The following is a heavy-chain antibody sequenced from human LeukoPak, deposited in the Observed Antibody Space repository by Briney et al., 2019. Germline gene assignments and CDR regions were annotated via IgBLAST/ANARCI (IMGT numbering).Heavy chain of an antibody. J-gene: IGHJ5*02. CDR2: INPSGGST. D-gene: IGHD3-3*01. CDR3: ARDLEGGYDFWSGYYISAWFDP. V-gene: IGHV1-46*01. CDR1: GYTFTSYY. Sequence: ASAKVSCKASGYTFTSYYMHWVRQAPGQGLEWMGIINPSGGSTSYAQKFQGRVTMTRDTSTSTVYMELSSLRSEDTAVYYCARDLEGGYDFWSGYYISAWFDPWGQGTLVTVSS.